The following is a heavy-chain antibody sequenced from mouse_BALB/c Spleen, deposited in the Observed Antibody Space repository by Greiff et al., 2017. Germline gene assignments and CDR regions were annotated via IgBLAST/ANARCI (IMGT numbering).Heavy chain of an antibody. J-gene: IGHJ3*01. D-gene: IGHD3-3*01. CDR3: ARHGDKGNWFAY. Sequence: DVQLVESGGGLVKPGGSLKLSCAASGFTFSSYYMSWVRQTPEKRLELVAAINSNGGSTYYPDTVKGRFTISRDNAKNTLYLQMSSLKSEDTALYYCARHGDKGNWFAYWSQGTLVTVSA. V-gene: IGHV5-6-2*01. CDR2: INSNGGST. CDR1: GFTFSSYY.